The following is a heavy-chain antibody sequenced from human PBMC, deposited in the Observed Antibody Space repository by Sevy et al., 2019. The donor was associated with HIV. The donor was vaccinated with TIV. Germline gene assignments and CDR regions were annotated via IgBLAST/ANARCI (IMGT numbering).Heavy chain of an antibody. CDR2: ISYDGNKI. D-gene: IGHD2-15*01. CDR3: AKDGEFCSGGRCCLGWIDY. V-gene: IGHV3-30*18. Sequence: GGSLRLSCAASGFTFSNFGMHWVRQAPGKGLEWLADISYDGNKIYYVDSVKGRFTVSRDNSKNTLYLQMNSLMGEDTAVYFCAKDGEFCSGGRCCLGWIDYWGQGTLVTVSS. J-gene: IGHJ4*02. CDR1: GFTFSNFG.